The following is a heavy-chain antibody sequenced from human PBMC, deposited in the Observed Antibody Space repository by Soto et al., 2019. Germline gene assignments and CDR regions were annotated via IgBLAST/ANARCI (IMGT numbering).Heavy chain of an antibody. V-gene: IGHV1-69*01. CDR2: IIPIFGTA. D-gene: IGHD5-12*01. Sequence: QVQLVQSGAEVKKPGSSVKVSCKASGGTFSSYAISWVRQAPGQGLEWMGGIIPIFGTAHYAQKFQGRVTITADESTSTADMELSSLRSEDTAVYYCARDTTDIVDTIGAFDIWGQGTMVTVSS. J-gene: IGHJ3*02. CDR3: ARDTTDIVDTIGAFDI. CDR1: GGTFSSYA.